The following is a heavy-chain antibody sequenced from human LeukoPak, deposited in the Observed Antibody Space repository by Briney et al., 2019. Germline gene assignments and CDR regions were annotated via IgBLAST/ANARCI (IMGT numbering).Heavy chain of an antibody. V-gene: IGHV3-23*01. CDR3: TSPLYCSGGSCLPAYYYYYMDV. CDR1: GFTFSSYA. D-gene: IGHD2-15*01. Sequence: PGGSLRLSCAASGFTFSSYAMTWVRQAPGKGLEWVSAISGSGGSTYYADSVKGRFTISRDNSKNTLYLQMNSLRAEDTAVYYCTSPLYCSGGSCLPAYYYYYMDVWGKGTTVTVSS. CDR2: ISGSGGST. J-gene: IGHJ6*03.